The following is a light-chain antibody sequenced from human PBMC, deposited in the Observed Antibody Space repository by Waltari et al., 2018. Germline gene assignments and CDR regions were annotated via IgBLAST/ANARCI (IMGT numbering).Light chain of an antibody. CDR1: HSISSC. J-gene: IGKJ1*01. V-gene: IGKV1-5*03. CDR2: KAS. Sequence: EIQMTQSPSTLSASVGDRVTIACRASHSISSCLAWYQQKPGKAPQLLIYKASSLECWFPSRFSVSGSGTEFTLTISSLQPDDFATYYCQQYNSYLTFGQGTKVEIK. CDR3: QQYNSYLT.